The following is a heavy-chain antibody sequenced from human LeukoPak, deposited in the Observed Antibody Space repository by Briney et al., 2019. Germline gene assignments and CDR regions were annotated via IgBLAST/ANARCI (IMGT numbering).Heavy chain of an antibody. CDR1: GGSISSYY. Sequence: SGPTLVKPSETLSLTCTVSGGSISSYYWSWIRQPPGKVLEWIGYIYYSGSTSYNPSLKSRVTISVDTSKKQFSLKLSSVTAADTAFYYCARYIVSYPHDAFDIWGQGTMVTVSS. CDR3: ARYIVSYPHDAFDI. CDR2: IYYSGST. D-gene: IGHD1-26*01. J-gene: IGHJ3*02. V-gene: IGHV4-59*01.